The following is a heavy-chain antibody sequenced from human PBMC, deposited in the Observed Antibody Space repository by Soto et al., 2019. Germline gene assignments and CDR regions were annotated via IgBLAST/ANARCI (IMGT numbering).Heavy chain of an antibody. CDR3: AHSRYSSSSLSL. CDR1: GYTFTRYD. CDR2: MNPNSGNT. Sequence: ASAEVSCKASGYTFTRYDINRVRQATGQGLEWMGWMNPNSGNTGYAQKFQGRVTMTRNTSISTAYMELSSLRSVDTGTYYCAHSRYSSSSLSLWGQGTLVTVSS. J-gene: IGHJ4*02. V-gene: IGHV1-8*01. D-gene: IGHD6-6*01.